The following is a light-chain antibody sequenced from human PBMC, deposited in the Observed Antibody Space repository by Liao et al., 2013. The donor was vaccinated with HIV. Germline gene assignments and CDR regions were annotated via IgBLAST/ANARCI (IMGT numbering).Light chain of an antibody. V-gene: IGLV3-21*04. Sequence: SYELTQPPSVSVAPGKTANITCGGNNIGSKSVHWYQQKPGLAPGLVIYYDSDRPSGIPERFSGSNSGNTATLTISRVEAGDEADYYCQVWDSSSDHPVFGGGTKLTVL. CDR2: YDS. J-gene: IGLJ2*01. CDR3: QVWDSSSDHPV. CDR1: NIGSKS.